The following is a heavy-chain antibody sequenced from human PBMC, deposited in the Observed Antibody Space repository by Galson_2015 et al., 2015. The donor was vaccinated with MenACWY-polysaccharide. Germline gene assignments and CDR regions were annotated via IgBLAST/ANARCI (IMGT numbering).Heavy chain of an antibody. Sequence: SLRLSCAASGSTFSNYAMSWVRQAPGKGLGWVSTIGGSGSNTHYADSVKGRFTISRDNSKNTLSLQMNSLRAEDTAVYYCARVRYSTGKYQFDYWGQGTLVAVSS. CDR3: ARVRYSTGKYQFDY. V-gene: IGHV3-23*01. CDR2: IGGSGSNT. CDR1: GSTFSNYA. J-gene: IGHJ4*02. D-gene: IGHD2-2*01.